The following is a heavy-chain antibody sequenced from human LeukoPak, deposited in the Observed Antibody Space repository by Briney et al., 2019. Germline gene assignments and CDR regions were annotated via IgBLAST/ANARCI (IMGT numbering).Heavy chain of an antibody. D-gene: IGHD6-13*01. V-gene: IGHV3-48*04. CDR2: ISSSSRTI. CDR1: GFTFSSYS. Sequence: GGSLRLSCAASGFTFSSYSMNWVRQAPGKGLEWVSYISSSSRTIYYADSVKGRFTISRDNAKNSLYLQMNSPRAEDTAVYYCARAVAARAYYYAMDVWGQGTTVTVSS. J-gene: IGHJ6*02. CDR3: ARAVAARAYYYAMDV.